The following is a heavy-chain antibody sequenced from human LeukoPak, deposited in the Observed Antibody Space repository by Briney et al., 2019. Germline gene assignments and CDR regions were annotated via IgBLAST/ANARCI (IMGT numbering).Heavy chain of an antibody. CDR2: ISGSDGDT. J-gene: IGHJ4*02. Sequence: GGSLRLSCAASGFTFNNYAMSWVRQAPGKGPEWVSAISGSDGDTQYTDSVKGRFTISRDNFKNTLYLQMNSLRVEDTAVCYCAKGNTMYTAYNFDYWGQGTLVTVSS. V-gene: IGHV3-23*01. D-gene: IGHD3-10*02. CDR1: GFTFNNYA. CDR3: AKGNTMYTAYNFDY.